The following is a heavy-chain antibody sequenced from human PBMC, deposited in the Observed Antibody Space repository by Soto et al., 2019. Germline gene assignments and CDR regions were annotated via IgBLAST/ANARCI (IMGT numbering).Heavy chain of an antibody. Sequence: ASVKVSCKASGGTFSSYTISWVRQAPGQGLEWMGRIIPILGIANYAQKFQGRVTITADKSTSTAYMELSSLRSEDTAVYYCARDRVVRGVIIPWFDPWGQGTLVTVSS. CDR2: IIPILGIA. CDR1: GGTFSSYT. D-gene: IGHD3-10*01. CDR3: ARDRVVRGVIIPWFDP. V-gene: IGHV1-69*04. J-gene: IGHJ5*02.